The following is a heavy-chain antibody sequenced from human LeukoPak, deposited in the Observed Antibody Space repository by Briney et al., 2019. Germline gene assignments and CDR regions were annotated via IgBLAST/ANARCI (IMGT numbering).Heavy chain of an antibody. J-gene: IGHJ5*02. D-gene: IGHD2-15*01. CDR2: IIPIFGTA. CDR3: ARAAVCSGGSCYRGGFDP. Sequence: SVKVSCKASGYTFTSYYMHWVRQAPGQGLEWMGGIIPIFGTANYAQKFQGRVTITADESTSTAYMELSSLRSEDTAVYYCARAAVCSGGSCYRGGFDPWGQGTLVTVSS. V-gene: IGHV1-69*13. CDR1: GYTFTSYY.